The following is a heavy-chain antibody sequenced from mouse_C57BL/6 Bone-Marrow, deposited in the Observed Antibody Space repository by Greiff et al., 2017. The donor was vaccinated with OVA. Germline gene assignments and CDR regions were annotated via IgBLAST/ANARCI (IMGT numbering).Heavy chain of an antibody. CDR2: INSDGGST. D-gene: IGHD1-1*01. CDR3: ARQCDYCGSRDWYFDV. V-gene: IGHV5-2*03. Sequence: EVMLVESGGGLVQPGESLKLSCESNEYEFPSHDMSWVRKTPVKRLELVAAINSDGGSTYYPDTMERRFILSRDNTKKTLYLQMSSLRSEDTALYYCARQCDYCGSRDWYFDVWGTGTTVTVSS. J-gene: IGHJ1*03. CDR1: EYEFPSHD.